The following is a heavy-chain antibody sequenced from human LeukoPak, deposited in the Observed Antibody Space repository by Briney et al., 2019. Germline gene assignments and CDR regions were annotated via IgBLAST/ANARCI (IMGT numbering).Heavy chain of an antibody. D-gene: IGHD3-3*01. CDR2: IYYSGST. CDR1: GGSISSYY. J-gene: IGHJ4*02. V-gene: IGHV4-59*12. Sequence: SETLSLTCTVSGGSISSYYWSWIRQPPGKGLEWIGYIYYSGSTNYNPSLKSRVTISVDTSKNQFSLKLSSVTAADTAVYYCARDYDFWSGYRRGFDYWGQGTLVTVSS. CDR3: ARDYDFWSGYRRGFDY.